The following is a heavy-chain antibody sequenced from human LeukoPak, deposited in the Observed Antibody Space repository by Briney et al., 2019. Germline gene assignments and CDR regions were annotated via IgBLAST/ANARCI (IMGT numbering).Heavy chain of an antibody. D-gene: IGHD2-21*01. J-gene: IGHJ4*02. CDR3: ARLDDCSGNCEDY. V-gene: IGHV4-31*03. CDR1: GGSISSGGYY. CDR2: IYYSGGT. Sequence: SETLSLTCTVSGGSISSGGYYWTWIRQPPGKGLEWIGYIYYSGGTYYNPSLKSRVTISVDTSKNQFSLKLSSVTAADTAVYYCARLDDCSGNCEDYWGQGTLVTVSS.